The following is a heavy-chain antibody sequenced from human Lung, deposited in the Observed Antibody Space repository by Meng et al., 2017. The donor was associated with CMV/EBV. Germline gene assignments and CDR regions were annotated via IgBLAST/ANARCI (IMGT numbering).Heavy chain of an antibody. CDR1: GGTFSSYT. Sequence: SVXVSXKASGGTFSSYTINWVRQAPGQGLEWVGRIIPFGAVTNYGQKFQGRVTILADESTSTAYMDLSSLSSEDTAVYYCARGRVKDYPLTFWGQGTLVTGS. CDR2: IIPFGAVT. J-gene: IGHJ4*02. V-gene: IGHV1-69*02. D-gene: IGHD2-15*01. CDR3: ARGRVKDYPLTF.